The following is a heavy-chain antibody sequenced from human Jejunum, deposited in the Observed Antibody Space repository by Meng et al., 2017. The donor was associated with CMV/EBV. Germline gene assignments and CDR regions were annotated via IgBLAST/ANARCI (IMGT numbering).Heavy chain of an antibody. CDR1: GFTHSSYT. D-gene: IGHD3-3*01. CDR3: ARSYDFWSGRPWFDP. CDR2: ISNANTYI. V-gene: IGHV3-21*06. J-gene: IGHJ5*02. Sequence: SGFTHSSYTLNWIRQAPGKGLEWVASISNANTYIYYADSVRERFTISRDKDKNSLFLQMSSLRVEDTAVYYCARSYDFWSGRPWFDPWGQGTLVTVSS.